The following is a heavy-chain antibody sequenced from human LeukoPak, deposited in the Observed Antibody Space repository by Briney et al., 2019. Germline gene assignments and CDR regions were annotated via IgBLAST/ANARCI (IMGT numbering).Heavy chain of an antibody. CDR2: IYHSGST. D-gene: IGHD5-12*01. Sequence: SETLSLTCTVSGYSISSGYYWGWIRPPPGKGLEWIGSIYHSGSTYYNPSLKSRVTISVDTSKNQFSLKMSSVTAADTAVYYCARDGYSGNDGLWGQGTLVTVSS. CDR1: GYSISSGYY. J-gene: IGHJ4*02. CDR3: ARDGYSGNDGL. V-gene: IGHV4-38-2*02.